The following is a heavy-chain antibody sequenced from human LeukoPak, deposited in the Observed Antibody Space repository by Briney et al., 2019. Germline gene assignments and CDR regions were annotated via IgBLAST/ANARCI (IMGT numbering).Heavy chain of an antibody. CDR3: ARSTIFGRPYYFDY. CDR2: IYYSGST. Sequence: PSETLSLTCTVSGGSISSGDYYWSWIRQHPGKGLEWIGYIYYSGSTYYNPSLKSRVTISVDTSKNQFSLKLSSVTAADTAVYYCARSTIFGRPYYFDYWGQGTLVTVSS. CDR1: GGSISSGDYY. J-gene: IGHJ4*02. D-gene: IGHD3-3*01. V-gene: IGHV4-31*03.